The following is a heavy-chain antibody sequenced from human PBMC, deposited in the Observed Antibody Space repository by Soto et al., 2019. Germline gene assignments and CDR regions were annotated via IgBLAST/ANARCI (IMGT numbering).Heavy chain of an antibody. J-gene: IGHJ4*02. CDR2: MFHSGGA. D-gene: IGHD3-3*01. CDR3: ATGNVDSMLEY. V-gene: IGHV4-4*02. CDR1: DGSISTYDW. Sequence: SATLSLTCVVSDGSISTYDWWTWVRQPPGKGLEWIGKMFHSGGADYSPPLKSRVTISADSSKNHFSLRLTAVTAADTAVYYCATGNVDSMLEYWGQGTQVTVSS.